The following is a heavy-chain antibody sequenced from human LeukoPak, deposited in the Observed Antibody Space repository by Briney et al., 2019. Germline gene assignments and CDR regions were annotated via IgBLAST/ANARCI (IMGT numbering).Heavy chain of an antibody. D-gene: IGHD5-18*01. V-gene: IGHV1-2*02. J-gene: IGHJ6*03. Sequence: GASVKVSCKASGYTFTSYGISWVREAPGQGLEWMGWINPNSGGTNYAQKFQGRVTMTRDTSISTAYMELSRLRSDDTAVYYCARDRDTAMVPYYMDVWGKGTTVTVSS. CDR1: GYTFTSYG. CDR3: ARDRDTAMVPYYMDV. CDR2: INPNSGGT.